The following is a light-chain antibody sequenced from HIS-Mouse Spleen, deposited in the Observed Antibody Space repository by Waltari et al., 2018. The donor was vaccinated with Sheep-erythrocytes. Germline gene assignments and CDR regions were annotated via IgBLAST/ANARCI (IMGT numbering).Light chain of an antibody. J-gene: IGLJ1*01. Sequence: QSALTQPRSVSGSHGKAVTTSCPGHSSDVGGYNYVVWYQQHPGKAPILIIYDVSKRPSGVPDRFSGSKSGNTASLTISGLQAEDEADYYCCSYAGSYTYVFGTGTKVTVL. CDR1: SSDVGGYNY. V-gene: IGLV2-11*01. CDR3: CSYAGSYTYV. CDR2: DVS.